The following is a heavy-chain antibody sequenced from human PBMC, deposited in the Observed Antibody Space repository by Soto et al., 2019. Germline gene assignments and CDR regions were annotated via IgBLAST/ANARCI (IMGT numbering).Heavy chain of an antibody. CDR2: IYYSGST. CDR3: ARAKDGVQGYGYNWFDP. CDR1: GGSISSGGYY. J-gene: IGHJ5*02. Sequence: SETLSLTCTVSGGSISSGGYYWSWIRQHPGKGLEWIGYIYYSGSTYYNPSLKSRVTISVDTSKNQFSLKLSSVTAADTAVYYCARAKDGVQGYGYNWFDPWGQGTLVIVSS. V-gene: IGHV4-31*03. D-gene: IGHD5-12*01.